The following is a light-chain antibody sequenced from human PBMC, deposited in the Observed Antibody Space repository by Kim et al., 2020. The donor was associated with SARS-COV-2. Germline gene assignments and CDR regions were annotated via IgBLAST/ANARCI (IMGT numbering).Light chain of an antibody. CDR3: MQDLQSPYT. CDR2: LGS. V-gene: IGKV2-28*01. J-gene: IGKJ2*01. CDR1: QTLLHGNGYNY. Sequence: DILMTQSPLSLPVTPGEPASISCRSSQTLLHGNGYNYLDWYLQKPGQSPQLLIYLGSNRASGVPDRFSGSESGTDFTLKSSRVEAEDVGVYYCMQDLQSPYTFGQGTKLEI.